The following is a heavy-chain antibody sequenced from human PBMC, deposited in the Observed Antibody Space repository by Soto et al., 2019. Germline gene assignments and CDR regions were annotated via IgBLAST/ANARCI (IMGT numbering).Heavy chain of an antibody. V-gene: IGHV4-30-2*01. CDR1: GGSISSGGYS. CDR2: IYHSGST. D-gene: IGHD3-10*01. Sequence: SETLSLTCAVSGGSISSGGYSWSWIRQPPGKGLEWIGYIYHSGSTYYNPSLKSRVTISVDRSKNQFSLKLSSVTAADTAVYYCARERELWFGESPYNWFDPWGQGTLVTVSS. CDR3: ARERELWFGESPYNWFDP. J-gene: IGHJ5*02.